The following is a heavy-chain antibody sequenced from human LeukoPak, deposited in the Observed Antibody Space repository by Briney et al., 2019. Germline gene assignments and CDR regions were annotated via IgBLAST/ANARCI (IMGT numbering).Heavy chain of an antibody. CDR2: ISYSGNT. Sequence: SETLSLTCTVSAGSISSSDYYWGWIRQSPGKGLEWIGRISYSGNTYYNPSLKSRVTISVDTSKNHFSLRLSSVTAADTAVYYYMDVWGEGATVAVSS. V-gene: IGHV4-39*02. CDR3: MDV. CDR1: AGSISSSDYY. J-gene: IGHJ6*03.